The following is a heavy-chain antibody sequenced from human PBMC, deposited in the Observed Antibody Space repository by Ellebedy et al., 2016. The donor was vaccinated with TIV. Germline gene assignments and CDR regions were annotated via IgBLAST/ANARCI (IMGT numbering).Heavy chain of an antibody. D-gene: IGHD3-22*01. CDR3: TRSYYDNTGYYYGVDY. CDR1: GFTFGNYA. J-gene: IGHJ4*02. CDR2: ISSGGSYK. Sequence: GGSLRLSCAASGFTFGNYAMNWVRQTPGKGLEWVSYISSGGSYKYYADSVEGRFTISRDNAKNSLYLQMNSLRAEDTALFYCTRSYYDNTGYYYGVDYWGQGTLVTVSS. V-gene: IGHV3-21*01.